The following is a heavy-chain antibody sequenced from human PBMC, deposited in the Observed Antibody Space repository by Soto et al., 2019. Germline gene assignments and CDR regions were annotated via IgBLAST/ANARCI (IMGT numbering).Heavy chain of an antibody. CDR3: ARAGGSYDYSMDV. J-gene: IGHJ6*02. V-gene: IGHV4-34*01. Sequence: SETLSLTCAVYGGSLSGYHWIWIRQPPGKGLEWIGEVKPSGGAKYNPSLKSRVIISQDPSKNQLSLKVSPVTAADTAVYYCARAGGSYDYSMDVWGQGTTVTVSS. D-gene: IGHD6-25*01. CDR2: VKPSGGA. CDR1: GGSLSGYH.